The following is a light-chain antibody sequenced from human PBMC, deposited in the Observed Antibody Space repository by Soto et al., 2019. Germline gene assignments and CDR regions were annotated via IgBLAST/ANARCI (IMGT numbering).Light chain of an antibody. V-gene: IGKV1-5*03. CDR2: KAS. Sequence: IQRTQSHSTLSGSVGYSLPTTCRASQSIGRFLAWYQHQPGKAPKLLISKASSLESGVPSRFSGRGSGTEFTLTISSLQPDDFATYYCQQYNSYSFGKGTKVEIK. CDR3: QQYNSYS. CDR1: QSIGRF. J-gene: IGKJ1*01.